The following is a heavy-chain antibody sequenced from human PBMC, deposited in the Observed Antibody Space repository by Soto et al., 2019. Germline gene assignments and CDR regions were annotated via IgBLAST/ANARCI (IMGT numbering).Heavy chain of an antibody. D-gene: IGHD3-22*01. CDR1: GGSINSYY. CDR3: ARDNSGYSHFDY. CDR2: IYYSGST. V-gene: IGHV4-59*01. J-gene: IGHJ4*02. Sequence: TLSLTCTVSGGSINSYYWSWIRQPPGKGLEWIGYIYYSGSTNYNPSLKSRVTISVDTSKNQFSLKLRSVTGADTAVYYCARDNSGYSHFDYWGRGTLVTVSS.